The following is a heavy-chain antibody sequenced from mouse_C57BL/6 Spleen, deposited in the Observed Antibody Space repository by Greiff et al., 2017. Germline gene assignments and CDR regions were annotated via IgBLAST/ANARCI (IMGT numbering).Heavy chain of an antibody. CDR3: TRRNFDV. V-gene: IGHV1-15*01. Sequence: QVQLKESGAELVRPGASVTLSCKASGYTFTDYEMHWVKQTPVHGLEWIGAIDPETGGTAYKQKFKGKAILTADKSSSTAYMELRSLTSEESAVYYVTRRNFDVWGTGTTVTVSS. CDR2: IDPETGGT. CDR1: GYTFTDYE. J-gene: IGHJ1*03.